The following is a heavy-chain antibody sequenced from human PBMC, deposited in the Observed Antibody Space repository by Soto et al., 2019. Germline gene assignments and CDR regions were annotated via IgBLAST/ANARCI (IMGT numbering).Heavy chain of an antibody. D-gene: IGHD4-17*01. Sequence: SETLSLTCAFSGGSISSGGYSWSWIRQPPGKGLEWIGYIYHSGSTYYNPSLKSRVTISVDRSKNQFSLKLSSVTAADTAVYYCARENYGGGGFDYWGQGTLVTVSS. CDR2: IYHSGST. CDR3: ARENYGGGGFDY. V-gene: IGHV4-30-2*01. J-gene: IGHJ4*02. CDR1: GGSISSGGYS.